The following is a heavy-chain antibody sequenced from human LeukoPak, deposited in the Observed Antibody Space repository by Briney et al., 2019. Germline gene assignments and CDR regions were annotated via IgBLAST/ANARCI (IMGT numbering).Heavy chain of an antibody. CDR3: ARDLRDYYGSGSPHLGY. CDR2: IYHSGST. J-gene: IGHJ4*02. V-gene: IGHV4-4*02. Sequence: SETLSLTCAVSGGSISSSNWWSWVRQPPGQGLGWMGEIYHSGSTNYDSSLKSRVTISVDKSKNQFSLKLSSVTAADTAVYYCARDLRDYYGSGSPHLGYWGQGTLVTVSS. D-gene: IGHD3-10*01. CDR1: GGSISSSNW.